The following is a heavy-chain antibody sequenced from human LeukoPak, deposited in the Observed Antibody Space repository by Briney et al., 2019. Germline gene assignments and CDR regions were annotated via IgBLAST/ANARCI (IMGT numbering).Heavy chain of an antibody. V-gene: IGHV4-61*10. CDR1: GGSISSGSYY. CDR2: IYYSGST. D-gene: IGHD6-13*01. CDR3: ARVYYSSSYDYWYFDL. Sequence: SETLSLTCTVSGGSISSGSYYWSWIRQPAGKGLEWIGSIYYSGSTYYNPSLKSRVTISVDTSKNQFSLKLSSVTAADTAVYYCARVYYSSSYDYWYFDLWGRGTLVTVSS. J-gene: IGHJ2*01.